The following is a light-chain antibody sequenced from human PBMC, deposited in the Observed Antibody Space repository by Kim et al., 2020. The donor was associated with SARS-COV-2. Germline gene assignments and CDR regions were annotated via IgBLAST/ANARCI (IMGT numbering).Light chain of an antibody. CDR1: TLRSFS. Sequence: SSELTQDSAVSVALGHTVRITCQGDTLRSFSATWYQQKPGQAPIFVVFDKNTRPSGIPDRFSGSSSGNTASLTITGAQAEDEADYYCSSRDRSGNHVFGTGTKVTVL. CDR2: DKN. J-gene: IGLJ1*01. V-gene: IGLV3-19*01. CDR3: SSRDRSGNHV.